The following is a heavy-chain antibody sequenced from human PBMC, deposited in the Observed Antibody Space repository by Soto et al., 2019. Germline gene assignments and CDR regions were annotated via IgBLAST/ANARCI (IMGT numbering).Heavy chain of an antibody. CDR1: GSSISRFYN. CDR2: IYHSGTT. Sequence: SGTLAITFAVSGSSISRFYNCGWVLQPAGKGLEWIGTIYHSGTTFYNPSLKSRVTMSVDTSKNQFSLNLNSVTAADTAVYYCARDRFGAGWTDDDYWGQGILVTLSS. D-gene: IGHD3-3*01. J-gene: IGHJ4*02. CDR3: ARDRFGAGWTDDDY. V-gene: IGHV4-38-2*02.